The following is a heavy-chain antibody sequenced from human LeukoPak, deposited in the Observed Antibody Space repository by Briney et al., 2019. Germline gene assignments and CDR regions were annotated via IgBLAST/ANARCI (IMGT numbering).Heavy chain of an antibody. CDR1: GYTFTSYD. V-gene: IGHV1-8*01. D-gene: IGHD1-1*01. Sequence: GASVKVSCKASGYTFTSYDINWVRQASGQGLEWMGWVNPNSGNTGYAQKFQGRVTMTMSTSITTAYMELSSLTSEDTAVYYCAREKLRTDSNFDSWGQGTLVTVSS. J-gene: IGHJ5*02. CDR2: VNPNSGNT. CDR3: AREKLRTDSNFDS.